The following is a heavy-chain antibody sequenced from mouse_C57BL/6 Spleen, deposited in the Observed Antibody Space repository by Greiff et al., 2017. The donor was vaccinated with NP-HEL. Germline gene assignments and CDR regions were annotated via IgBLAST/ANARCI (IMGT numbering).Heavy chain of an antibody. CDR3: ARDDGAFYAMDY. Sequence: VQLQQSGTELVKPGASVKLSCKASGYTFTSYWMHWVKQRPGQGLEWIGNINPSNGGTNYNEKFKSKATLTVDKSSSTAYMQLSSLTSEDSAVYYCARDDGAFYAMDYWGQGTSVTVSS. CDR1: GYTFTSYW. D-gene: IGHD2-12*01. J-gene: IGHJ4*01. CDR2: INPSNGGT. V-gene: IGHV1-53*01.